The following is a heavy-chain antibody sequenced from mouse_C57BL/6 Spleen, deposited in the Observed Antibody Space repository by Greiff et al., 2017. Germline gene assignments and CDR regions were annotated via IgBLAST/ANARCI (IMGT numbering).Heavy chain of an antibody. Sequence: EVQLQQSGAELVRPGASVKLSCTASGFNFKDDYMHWVKQRPEQGLEWIGWIDPENGDTEYASKFQGKATITADTSSHTAYLQLSSLTSEDTAVYYCTVDYDEGWFAYWGQGTLVTVSA. J-gene: IGHJ3*01. CDR1: GFNFKDDY. D-gene: IGHD2-4*01. V-gene: IGHV14-4*01. CDR2: IDPENGDT. CDR3: TVDYDEGWFAY.